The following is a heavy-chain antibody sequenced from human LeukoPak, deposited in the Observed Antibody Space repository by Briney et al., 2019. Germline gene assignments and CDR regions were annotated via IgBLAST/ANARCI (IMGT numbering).Heavy chain of an antibody. V-gene: IGHV3-23*01. J-gene: IGHJ4*02. CDR3: AKDHCSSTSCYWFDY. CDR2: ISGSGGNT. Sequence: GGSLRLSCAASGFTFSNYVKNWVRQAPGKGLEWVSTISGSGGNTYYADSVKGRFTISRDNSKNTLYLQMNSLRGEDTAVYYCAKDHCSSTSCYWFDYWGQGTPVTVSS. D-gene: IGHD2-2*01. CDR1: GFTFSNYV.